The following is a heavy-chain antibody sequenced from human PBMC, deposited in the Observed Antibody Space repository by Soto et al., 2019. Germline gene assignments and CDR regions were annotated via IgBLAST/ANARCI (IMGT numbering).Heavy chain of an antibody. CDR1: GGSINSDGYY. D-gene: IGHD3-22*01. CDR3: ARDSLDSSGNFMRHPDAFDV. J-gene: IGHJ3*01. Sequence: QVQLQESGPGLVKPSQTLSLTCTVSGGSINSDGYYWSWIRQHPGKGLEWLGYIHYSGNTYYNPSLKSRITISIDTSKNQFSLQLSSVTVADTAVYFCARDSLDSSGNFMRHPDAFDVWGQGTGVAVSS. V-gene: IGHV4-31*03. CDR2: IHYSGNT.